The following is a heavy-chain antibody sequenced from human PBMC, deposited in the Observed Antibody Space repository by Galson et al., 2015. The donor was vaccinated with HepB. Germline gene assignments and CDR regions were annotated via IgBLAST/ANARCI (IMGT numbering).Heavy chain of an antibody. CDR3: YDGHYSGR. CDR1: GFTFHNYW. J-gene: IGHJ4*02. Sequence: SLRLSCAASGFTFHNYWMNWVRHTPGKGLEWVASMKQDGTEKYYVASVRGRFTICGDTAKNSLFLQMNSLRAEDTAVYHCYDGHYSGRWGRGTQVTVSS. V-gene: IGHV3-7*01. D-gene: IGHD4-17*01. CDR2: MKQDGTEK.